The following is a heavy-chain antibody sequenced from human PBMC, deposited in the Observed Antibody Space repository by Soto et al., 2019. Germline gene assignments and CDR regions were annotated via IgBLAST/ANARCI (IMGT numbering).Heavy chain of an antibody. D-gene: IGHD2-15*01. CDR2: IWYDGSNK. J-gene: IGHJ4*02. V-gene: IGHV3-33*01. CDR1: GFTFSSYG. Sequence: QVQLVESGGGVVQPGRSLRLSCAASGFTFSSYGMHWVRQAPGKGLEWVAVIWYDGSNKYYADSVKGRFTISRDNSKNTLYLQMKSLRAEDTAVYYCAREARGGYCSGGSCYYDYWGQGTLVTVSS. CDR3: AREARGGYCSGGSCYYDY.